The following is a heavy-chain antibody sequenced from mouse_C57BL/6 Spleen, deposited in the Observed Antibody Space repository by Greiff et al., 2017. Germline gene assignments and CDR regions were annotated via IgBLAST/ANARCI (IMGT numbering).Heavy chain of an antibody. D-gene: IGHD1-3*01. CDR2: IRAGGSYT. Sequence: DVHLVESGGGLVKPGGSLKLSCAASGFTFSSYAMSWVRQTPDKRLEWVATIRAGGSYTYYPDNVKGRFTISRDKAKNTLYLQMSNLQSEDTAMYYCAIYRGNRDDMDYWGQGTALTVSA. CDR1: GFTFSSYA. V-gene: IGHV5-4*01. CDR3: AIYRGNRDDMDY. J-gene: IGHJ2*01.